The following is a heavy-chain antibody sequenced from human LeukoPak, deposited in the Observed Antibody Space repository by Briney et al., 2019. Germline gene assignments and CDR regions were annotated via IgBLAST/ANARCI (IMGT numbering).Heavy chain of an antibody. J-gene: IGHJ4*02. Sequence: TGGSLTLSCVASGFTFSSYAMSWVRQAPGKGLEWVSAISSSGGSTYYADSVKGRFTISRDNSKNTLYLQMNSLRAEDTAVYYCAKKARESGPLDYWGQGTLVTVSS. CDR1: GFTFSSYA. D-gene: IGHD5-12*01. CDR3: AKKARESGPLDY. CDR2: ISSSGGST. V-gene: IGHV3-23*01.